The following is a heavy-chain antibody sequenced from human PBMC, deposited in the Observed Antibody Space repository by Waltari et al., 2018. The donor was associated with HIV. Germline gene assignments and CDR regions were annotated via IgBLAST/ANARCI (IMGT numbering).Heavy chain of an antibody. CDR3: ARRGYDPLYYYYGMDV. CDR1: GGSFSGYY. V-gene: IGHV4-34*01. D-gene: IGHD5-18*01. CDR2: INHSGST. Sequence: QVQLQQWGAGLLKPSETLSLTCAVYGGSFSGYYWSWIRQPPGKGLEWIGEINHSGSTNYNPSLKSRVTISVDTSKNQFSLKLSSVTAADTAVYYCARRGYDPLYYYYGMDVWGQGTTVTVSS. J-gene: IGHJ6*02.